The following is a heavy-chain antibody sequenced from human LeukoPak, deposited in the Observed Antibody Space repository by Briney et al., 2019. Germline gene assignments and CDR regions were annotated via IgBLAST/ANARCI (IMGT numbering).Heavy chain of an antibody. CDR2: INHSGST. CDR1: GGSFSGYY. V-gene: IGHV4-34*01. J-gene: IGHJ5*02. Sequence: PETLSLTCAVYGGSFSGYYWSWIRQPPGKGLEWIGEINHSGSTNNNPSLKSRVTISVDTSKNQFSLKLSSVTAADTAVYYCARGGSYDILTGYGWFDPWGQGTLVTVSS. D-gene: IGHD3-9*01. CDR3: ARGGSYDILTGYGWFDP.